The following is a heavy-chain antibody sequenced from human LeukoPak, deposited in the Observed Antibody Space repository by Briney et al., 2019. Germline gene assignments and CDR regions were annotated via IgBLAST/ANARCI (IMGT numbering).Heavy chain of an antibody. CDR3: ARDVGVVPVASFFVY. V-gene: IGHV1-46*01. CDR1: GYTFTSYY. CDR2: INPTGDST. D-gene: IGHD2-2*01. J-gene: IGHJ4*02. Sequence: ASVKVSCKASGYTFTSYYMHWVRQAPGQGLEWMGLINPTGDSTGYAQKLQGRVTMTTDTSTSTAYMELRSLRSDDTAVYYCARDVGVVPVASFFVYWGQGTLVTVSS.